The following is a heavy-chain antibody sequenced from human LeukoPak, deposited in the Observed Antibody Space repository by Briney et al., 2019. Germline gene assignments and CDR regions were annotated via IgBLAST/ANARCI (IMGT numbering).Heavy chain of an antibody. Sequence: ASVKVSCKASGYTFTSYYMHWVRQAPGQGLEWMGIINPSGGSTSYAQKFQGRVTMTRDMSTSTVYMELSSLRAGDTAIYHCAKGKYFDWSYAFEIWGQGTMITVSS. CDR1: GYTFTSYY. J-gene: IGHJ3*02. CDR3: AKGKYFDWSYAFEI. V-gene: IGHV1-46*01. CDR2: INPSGGST. D-gene: IGHD3-9*01.